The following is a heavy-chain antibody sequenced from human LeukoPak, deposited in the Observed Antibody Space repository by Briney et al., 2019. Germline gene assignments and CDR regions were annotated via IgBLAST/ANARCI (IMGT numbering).Heavy chain of an antibody. Sequence: SVKVSCKASGDTLSSYVINWVRQAPGQGLEWMGGIKPNFGTVNYAHRFQGRVTITTDESTSTAYMELSSLRSEDTAVYYCAASGYSSSQNWFDPWGQGTLVTVSS. J-gene: IGHJ5*02. D-gene: IGHD6-13*01. CDR3: AASGYSSSQNWFDP. V-gene: IGHV1-69*05. CDR1: GDTLSSYV. CDR2: IKPNFGTV.